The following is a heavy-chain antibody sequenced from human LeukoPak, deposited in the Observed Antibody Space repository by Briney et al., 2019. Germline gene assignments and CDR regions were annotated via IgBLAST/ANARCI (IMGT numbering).Heavy chain of an antibody. CDR3: ARLQDVLRYFDGPLGMDV. CDR1: GYSFTSYW. CDR2: IYPGDSDT. D-gene: IGHD3-9*01. V-gene: IGHV5-51*01. J-gene: IGHJ6*02. Sequence: GESLKISCKGSGYSFTSYWIGWVRQMPGKGLEWMGIIYPGDSDTRYSPSFQGQVTISADKSISTAYLQWSSLKASDTAMYYCARLQDVLRYFDGPLGMDVWGQGTTVTVSS.